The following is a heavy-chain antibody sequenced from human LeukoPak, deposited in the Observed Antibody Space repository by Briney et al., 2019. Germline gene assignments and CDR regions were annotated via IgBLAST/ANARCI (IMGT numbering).Heavy chain of an antibody. CDR1: GGSFSSHY. CDR2: INDSGST. Sequence: SETLSLTCAVYGGSFSSHYWSWIRQPPGKGLEWIGEINDSGSTNYKPSLKSRVTILVDTSKNQFSLKLSSVTAADTAVYYCAREGAAAGHLDYWGQGTLVTVSS. J-gene: IGHJ4*02. V-gene: IGHV4-34*01. D-gene: IGHD6-13*01. CDR3: AREGAAAGHLDY.